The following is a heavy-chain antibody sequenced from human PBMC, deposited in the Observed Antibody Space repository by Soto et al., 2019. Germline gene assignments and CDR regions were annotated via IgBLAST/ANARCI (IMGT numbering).Heavy chain of an antibody. J-gene: IGHJ6*02. Sequence: GASVKVSGKASGATFSSYAISCVRQAPGQGLEWMGGIIPIFGTANYAQKFQGRATITADESTSTAYMELSSLRSEDTAVYYCARDPQLHYYYYGMDVSGQVSTVTVS. V-gene: IGHV1-69*13. CDR2: IIPIFGTA. CDR1: GATFSSYA. CDR3: ARDPQLHYYYYGMDV. D-gene: IGHD1-7*01.